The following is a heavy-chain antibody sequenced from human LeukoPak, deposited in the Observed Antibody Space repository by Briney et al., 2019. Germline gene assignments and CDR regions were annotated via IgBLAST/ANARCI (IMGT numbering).Heavy chain of an antibody. V-gene: IGHV3-7*01. Sequence: GGSLRLSCAASGFTFSSYWMSWVRQAPGKGLEWVANIKQDGSEKYYVDSVKGRFTISRDNAKNSLYLQMNSLRAEDTAVYYCARGSQLLWFGELSHYFDYWGQGTLVTVSS. CDR1: GFTFSSYW. D-gene: IGHD3-10*01. CDR3: ARGSQLLWFGELSHYFDY. CDR2: IKQDGSEK. J-gene: IGHJ4*02.